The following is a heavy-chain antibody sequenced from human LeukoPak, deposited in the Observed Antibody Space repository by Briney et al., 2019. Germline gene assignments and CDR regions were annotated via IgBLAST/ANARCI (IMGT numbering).Heavy chain of an antibody. CDR2: IIPIFGTA. CDR1: GGTFSSYA. J-gene: IGHJ4*02. Sequence: SVKVSCKASGGTFSSYAISWVRQAPGQGLEWMGGIIPIFGTANYAQKFQGRVTITADESTSTAYMELSSLRSEDTAVYYCARVKDYDFWSGYSDYWGQGTLVTVSS. V-gene: IGHV1-69*13. CDR3: ARVKDYDFWSGYSDY. D-gene: IGHD3-3*01.